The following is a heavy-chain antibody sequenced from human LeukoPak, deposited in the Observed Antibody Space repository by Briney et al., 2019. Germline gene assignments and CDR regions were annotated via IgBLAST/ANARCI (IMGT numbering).Heavy chain of an antibody. V-gene: IGHV4-38-2*01. D-gene: IGHD3-16*01. CDR2: MYHSGST. CDR3: ARRRDNSAYFSFDY. J-gene: IGHJ4*02. CDR1: GFTFSNYA. Sequence: PGGSLRLSCAASGFTFSNYAMSWVRQPPGKGLEWIGGMYHSGSTYYNPSLKSRVTISVDTSKNLVSLRLDSVTAADTAVYYCARRRDNSAYFSFDYWGQGTLVTVSS.